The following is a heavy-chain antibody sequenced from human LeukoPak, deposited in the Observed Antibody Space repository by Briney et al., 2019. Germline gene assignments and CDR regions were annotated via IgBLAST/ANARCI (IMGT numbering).Heavy chain of an antibody. V-gene: IGHV4-59*01. CDR1: GDSIRRYF. D-gene: IGHD6-13*01. J-gene: IGHJ4*02. CDR2: VHHSGTS. CDR3: ARPIKPAAGTWFWFDY. Sequence: SGTLSLTCSVSGDSIRRYFWSWIRLSPGKGLEWIGYVHHSGTSRYKPSLESRVTISLDTSENQFSLTLKSVTAADTALYYCARPIKPAAGTWFWFDYWGQGTLVTVSS.